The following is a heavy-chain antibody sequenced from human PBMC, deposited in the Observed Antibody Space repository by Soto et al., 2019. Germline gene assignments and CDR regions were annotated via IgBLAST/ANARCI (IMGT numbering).Heavy chain of an antibody. V-gene: IGHV3-30-3*01. D-gene: IGHD2-21*02. CDR1: GFTFSSYA. J-gene: IGHJ5*02. Sequence: GGSLRLSCAASGFTFSSYAMHWVRQAPGKGLEWVAVISYDGSNKYYADSVKGRFTISRDNSKNTLYLQMNSLRAEDTAVYYCAREAGSVSYCGGDCNWNSPDPWGQGTLVTVSS. CDR2: ISYDGSNK. CDR3: AREAGSVSYCGGDCNWNSPDP.